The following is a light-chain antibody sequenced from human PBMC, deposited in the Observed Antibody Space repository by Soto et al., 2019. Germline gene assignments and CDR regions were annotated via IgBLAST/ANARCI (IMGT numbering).Light chain of an antibody. CDR1: SSDVGSNNR. Sequence: QSALTQPPSVSGSPGQSVTISCTGTSSDVGSNNRVSWYQQPPGTAPKLMIYYVSNRPSGVPDRFSGSKSGNTASLTISGLQAEDEADYYCSSYTTSSTYVFGPGTKLTVL. CDR2: YVS. CDR3: SSYTTSSTYV. V-gene: IGLV2-18*02. J-gene: IGLJ1*01.